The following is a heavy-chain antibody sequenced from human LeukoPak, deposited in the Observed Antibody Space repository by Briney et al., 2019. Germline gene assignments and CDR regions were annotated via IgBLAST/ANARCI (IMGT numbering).Heavy chain of an antibody. V-gene: IGHV3-74*01. CDR2: INSDVSST. D-gene: IGHD2-2*01. J-gene: IGHJ3*02. Sequence: GGCLRLSCAASGFTFSSYWMHWVRHPQKNGLVWVSCINSDVSSTSYADSVKGRFTISRDNAKNTLYLQMNSLRAEDTAVYYCARENTDRYCSSTSCPKVGAFDIWGQGTMVTVSS. CDR1: GFTFSSYW. CDR3: ARENTDRYCSSTSCPKVGAFDI.